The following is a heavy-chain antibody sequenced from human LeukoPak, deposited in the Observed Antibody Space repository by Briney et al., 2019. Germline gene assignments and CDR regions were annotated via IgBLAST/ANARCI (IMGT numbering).Heavy chain of an antibody. Sequence: GASVKVSCKASGYTFTGYYMHWVRQAPGQGLEWMGWINPNSGGTNYAQKFQGRVTMTRDASISTAYMELSRLRSDDTAVYYCARDLFIAAAAKGYWGQGTLVTVSS. V-gene: IGHV1-2*02. J-gene: IGHJ4*02. D-gene: IGHD6-13*01. CDR2: INPNSGGT. CDR3: ARDLFIAAAAKGY. CDR1: GYTFTGYY.